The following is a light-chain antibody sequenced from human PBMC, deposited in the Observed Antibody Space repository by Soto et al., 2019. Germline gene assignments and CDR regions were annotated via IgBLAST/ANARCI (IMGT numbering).Light chain of an antibody. V-gene: IGKV1-33*01. CDR2: DAS. CDR1: QDISNY. Sequence: DLLMTPSPSSLSASVGDRVTITCQASQDISNYLKWYQQKPGKAPKLLIYDASNLETGVPSRFSGCGSGTDFTFTIGSLQAEDIATYYCQQYDNLPLCTFGQGTKLEIK. J-gene: IGKJ2*02. CDR3: QQYDNLPLCT.